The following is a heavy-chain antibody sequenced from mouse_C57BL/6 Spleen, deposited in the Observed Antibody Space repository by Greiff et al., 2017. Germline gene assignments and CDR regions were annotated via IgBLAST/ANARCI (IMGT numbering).Heavy chain of an antibody. Sequence: VQLKESGPELVKPGASVKISCKASGYSFTDYNMNWVKQSNGKSLEWIGVINPNYGTTSYNQKFKGKATLTVDQSSSTAYMQLNSLTSEDSAVYYCAREISPTVVAGGTGYFDVWGTGTTVTVSS. D-gene: IGHD1-1*01. V-gene: IGHV1-39*01. CDR1: GYSFTDYN. CDR3: AREISPTVVAGGTGYFDV. CDR2: INPNYGTT. J-gene: IGHJ1*03.